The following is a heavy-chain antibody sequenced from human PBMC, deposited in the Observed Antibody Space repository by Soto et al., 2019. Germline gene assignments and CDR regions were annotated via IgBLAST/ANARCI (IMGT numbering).Heavy chain of an antibody. Sequence: GSLRLSCAASGFTFVSYWMSFFRHSPFKWLEWVANIKQDGSEKYYVDSVKGRFTISRDNAKNSLYLQMNSLRAEDTAVYYCARAYYYDSSGQTDYYYGMDVWGQGTTVTVSS. J-gene: IGHJ6*02. CDR2: IKQDGSEK. D-gene: IGHD3-22*01. CDR3: ARAYYYDSSGQTDYYYGMDV. CDR1: GFTFVSYW. V-gene: IGHV3-7*03.